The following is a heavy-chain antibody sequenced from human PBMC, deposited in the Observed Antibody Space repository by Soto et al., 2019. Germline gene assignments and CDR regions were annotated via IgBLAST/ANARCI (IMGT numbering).Heavy chain of an antibody. J-gene: IGHJ5*02. D-gene: IGHD2-2*01. CDR3: ASHPAYQLLPFDP. CDR2: ISQNGDS. CDR1: SYSFGSGY. Sequence: SETLSLTCALSSYSFGSGYWAWLRQSPGKGLEWFGTISQNGDSFYNPSLRSRVAMSIDASRNQFSLELTSVTAADTALYYCASHPAYQLLPFDPWGQGTLVTVSS. V-gene: IGHV4-38-2*01.